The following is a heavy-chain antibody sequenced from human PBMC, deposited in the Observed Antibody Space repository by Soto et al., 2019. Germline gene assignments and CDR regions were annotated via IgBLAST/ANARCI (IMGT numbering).Heavy chain of an antibody. V-gene: IGHV1-8*01. CDR3: ARGKSWDALVPAAYNYYYYYGMDV. CDR2: MNPNSGNT. Sequence: QVQLVQSGAEVKKPGASVKVSCKASGYTFTSYDINWVRQATGQGLEWMGWMNPNSGNTGYAQKFQGRVTMTRNTSMSTAYMELSSLRSEDTAVYYCARGKSWDALVPAAYNYYYYYGMDVWGQGTTVTVSS. D-gene: IGHD2-2*01. J-gene: IGHJ6*02. CDR1: GYTFTSYD.